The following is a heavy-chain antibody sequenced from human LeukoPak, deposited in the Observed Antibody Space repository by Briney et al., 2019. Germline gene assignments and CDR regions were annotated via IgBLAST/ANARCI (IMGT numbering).Heavy chain of an antibody. D-gene: IGHD6-19*01. CDR1: GFTFSSYA. CDR3: ARDYSPPGGVAVAGLFDY. V-gene: IGHV3-30-3*01. Sequence: GGSLRLSCAASGFTFSSYAMHWVRQAPGKGLEWVAVISYDGSNKYYADSVKGRFTISRDNSKNTLYLQMNSLRAEDTAVYYCARDYSPPGGVAVAGLFDYWGQGTLVTVSS. CDR2: ISYDGSNK. J-gene: IGHJ4*02.